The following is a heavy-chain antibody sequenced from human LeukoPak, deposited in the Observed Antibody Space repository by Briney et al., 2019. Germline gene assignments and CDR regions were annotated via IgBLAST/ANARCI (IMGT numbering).Heavy chain of an antibody. CDR1: GYTFTSYY. D-gene: IGHD1-26*01. V-gene: IGHV1-46*01. CDR3: ARDPPLVSSGSYYAAYYFDY. J-gene: IGHJ4*02. CDR2: INPSGGST. Sequence: GASVKVSCKASGYTFTSYYIHWVRQAPGQGLEWTGIINPSGGSTSYAQKFQGRVTMTRDTSTSTVYMEVSSLRSEDTAVYYCARDPPLVSSGSYYAAYYFDYWGQGTLVTVSS.